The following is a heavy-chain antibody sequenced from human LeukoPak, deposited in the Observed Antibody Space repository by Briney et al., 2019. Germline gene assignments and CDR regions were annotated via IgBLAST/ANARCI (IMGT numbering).Heavy chain of an antibody. J-gene: IGHJ4*02. V-gene: IGHV4-4*07. D-gene: IGHD4-17*01. CDR3: ARGPTTVTRAFDY. CDR2: IYTSGTT. Sequence: SETLSLTCSVPGYSISSGYQWGWIRQPAGKGLEWIGRIYTSGTTHYNPSLKSRVTMSVDTSKNQFSLKLRSVTAADTAVYYCARGPTTVTRAFDYWGQGILVTVSS. CDR1: GYSISSGYQ.